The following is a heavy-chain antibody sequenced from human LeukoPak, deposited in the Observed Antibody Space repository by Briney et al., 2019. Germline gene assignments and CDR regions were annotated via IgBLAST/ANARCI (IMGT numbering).Heavy chain of an antibody. CDR1: EFPFSKAW. CDR2: IKSKTDGGTT. CDR3: TRGAHDYGDYADAFDI. V-gene: IGHV3-15*01. J-gene: IGHJ3*02. Sequence: GGSLRLSCAVSEFPFSKAWMSWVRQAPGKGLEWVGRIKSKTDGGTTDYAAPVKGRFTISRDDSKNTLYLQMNSLKTEDTAVYYCTRGAHDYGDYADAFDIWGQGTMVTVSS. D-gene: IGHD4-17*01.